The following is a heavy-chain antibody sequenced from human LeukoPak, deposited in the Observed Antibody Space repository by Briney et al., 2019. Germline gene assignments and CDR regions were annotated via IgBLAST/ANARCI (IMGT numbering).Heavy chain of an antibody. J-gene: IGHJ6*02. V-gene: IGHV3-48*03. CDR1: GFTFSSFE. Sequence: GGSLRLSCAASGFTFSSFEINWVRQAPGKGLEWVSYISGSGNTIYYADSVKGRFTISRDNTRNSLYLQMNSLRAEDTAVYYCARDADYGDYGGYYYYGMDVWGQGTTVTVSS. CDR3: ARDADYGDYGGYYYYGMDV. D-gene: IGHD4-17*01. CDR2: ISGSGNTI.